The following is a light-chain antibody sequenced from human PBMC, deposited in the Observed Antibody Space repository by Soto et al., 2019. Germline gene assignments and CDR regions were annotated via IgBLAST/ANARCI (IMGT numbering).Light chain of an antibody. Sequence: QSALTQPRSVSGSPGQSVTISCTGTSSDVGAYSYVSWYQQHPGKAPKLMIYDVTKRPSGVPDRFSGSKSGNTASLTISGLQAEDEADYYCCSYAGSYTVVFGGGTKLTVL. V-gene: IGLV2-11*01. CDR2: DVT. J-gene: IGLJ2*01. CDR3: CSYAGSYTVV. CDR1: SSDVGAYSY.